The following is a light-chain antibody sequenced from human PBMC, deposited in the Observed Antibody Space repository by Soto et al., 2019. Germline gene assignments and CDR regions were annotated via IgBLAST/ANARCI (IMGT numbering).Light chain of an antibody. CDR2: AAS. Sequence: DIQMTQSPSAMSASVGDRVTITCRASQDISNYLAWFQQKPGKVPKRLIYAASSLQTGLPSRVSCSGSGTEFTRTISSLHPEDAATYYCLQHNSFPLTIGGGAKV. J-gene: IGKJ4*01. CDR1: QDISNY. CDR3: LQHNSFPLT. V-gene: IGKV1-17*03.